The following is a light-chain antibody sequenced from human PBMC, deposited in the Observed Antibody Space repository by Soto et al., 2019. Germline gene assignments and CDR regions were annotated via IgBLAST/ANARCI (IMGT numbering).Light chain of an antibody. V-gene: IGKV3-20*01. CDR2: GAS. CDR1: QSVGTY. CDR3: QQYGSSPQT. Sequence: EIVLTQSPGTLSLSPGERATLSCRASQSVGTYLAWYQQKLGQAPRLLIYGASSRATGIPDRFSGSGSGTGFTLTISRLEPEDFAVYYCQQYGSSPQTFGQGTKVDNK. J-gene: IGKJ1*01.